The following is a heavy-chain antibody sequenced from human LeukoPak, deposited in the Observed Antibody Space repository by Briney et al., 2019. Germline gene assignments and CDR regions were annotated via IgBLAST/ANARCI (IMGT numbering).Heavy chain of an antibody. CDR1: GFTFSNFA. D-gene: IGHD3-3*01. CDR2: ILSSGGYI. Sequence: GGSLRLSCVASGFTFSNFAMRWVRQAPGKGLECVSGILSSGGYISYAEPVKGRFSTSRDNSKNTLYLQMNSLRAEDTAVYYCAGVVIGAGVTGMDIWGQGTTVTVSS. CDR3: AGVVIGAGVTGMDI. J-gene: IGHJ6*02. V-gene: IGHV3-23*01.